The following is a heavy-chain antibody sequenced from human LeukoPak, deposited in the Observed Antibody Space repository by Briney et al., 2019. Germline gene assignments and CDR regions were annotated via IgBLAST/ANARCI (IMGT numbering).Heavy chain of an antibody. CDR1: GGSVRGYY. D-gene: IGHD3-10*01. J-gene: IGHJ6*03. V-gene: IGHV4-59*02. CDR2: IYSSGST. Sequence: PSETLSLTCNVSGGSVRGYYWSWIRQPPGKGLEWIRYIYSSGSTNYNPSLKSRVTMSVDTSKNQFSLKVSSVTAADTAVYYCARVFDSGSQAYFYYMDVWGKGTTVTISS. CDR3: ARVFDSGSQAYFYYMDV.